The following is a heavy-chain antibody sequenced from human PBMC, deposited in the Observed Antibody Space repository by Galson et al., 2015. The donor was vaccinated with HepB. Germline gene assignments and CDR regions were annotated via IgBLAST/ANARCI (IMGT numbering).Heavy chain of an antibody. J-gene: IGHJ4*02. D-gene: IGHD6-13*01. CDR3: AKTYSSTSYHFDY. Sequence: SLRLSCAASGFTFSTYAMNWVRQAPGKGLEWVSTITVSGAYTYYADSVKGRFTISRDDSKNTLYLQMNSLGAEDTAIYYCAKTYSSTSYHFDYWGQGTLVTVSS. V-gene: IGHV3-23*01. CDR2: ITVSGAYT. CDR1: GFTFSTYA.